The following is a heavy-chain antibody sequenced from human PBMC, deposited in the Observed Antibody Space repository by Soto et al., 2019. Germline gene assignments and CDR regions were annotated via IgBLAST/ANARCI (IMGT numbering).Heavy chain of an antibody. J-gene: IGHJ6*02. CDR2: IYYSGST. CDR1: GGSISSYY. Sequence: QVQLQESGPGLVKPSETLSLTCTVSGGSISSYYWSWIRQPPGKGLEWIGYIYYSGSTNYNPSLKSRVTISVDTSKNQFSLKLSSVTAADTAVYYCARGRRADYYYYGMDVWGQGTTVTVSS. CDR3: ARGRRADYYYYGMDV. V-gene: IGHV4-59*01.